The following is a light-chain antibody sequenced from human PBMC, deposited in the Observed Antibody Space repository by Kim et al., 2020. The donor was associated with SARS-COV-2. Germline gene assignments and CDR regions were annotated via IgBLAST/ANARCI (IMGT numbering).Light chain of an antibody. CDR1: QSVGSTY. CDR2: GAS. CDR3: QQYGSSPYT. J-gene: IGKJ2*01. Sequence: PGQRAPLSCRACQSVGSTYLSWCQQHPGQAPRLLIYGASSRATGIPDRFSGSGSGTDFTLTISRLEPEDFAAYYCQQYGSSPYTFGQGTKLEI. V-gene: IGKV3-20*01.